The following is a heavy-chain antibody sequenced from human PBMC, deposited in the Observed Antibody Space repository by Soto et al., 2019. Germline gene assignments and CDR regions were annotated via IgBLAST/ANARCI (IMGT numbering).Heavy chain of an antibody. CDR3: ARGGGVGAPV. J-gene: IGHJ1*01. Sequence: PSETLSLTCTVSGGSISSSSYYWGWIRQPPGKGLEWIGSIYYSGSTYYNPSLKSRVTISVDTSKNQFSLKLSSVTAADTAVYYCARGGGVGAPVWGQGPLVTVSS. V-gene: IGHV4-39*01. CDR1: GGSISSSSYY. D-gene: IGHD1-26*01. CDR2: IYYSGST.